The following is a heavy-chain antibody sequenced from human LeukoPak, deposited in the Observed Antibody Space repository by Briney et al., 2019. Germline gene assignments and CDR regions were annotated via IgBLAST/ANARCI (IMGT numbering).Heavy chain of an antibody. J-gene: IGHJ4*02. CDR2: INPNSGGT. D-gene: IGHD2-2*01. CDR1: GYTFTGYY. CDR3: AREAYCSSTSCPKGFDY. V-gene: IGHV1-2*02. Sequence: ASVKVSCKASGYTFTGYYMHWVRQAPGQGLEWMGWINPNSGGTNYAQKFQGRVTMTRDTSISTAYMELSRLRSDDTAVYYCAREAYCSSTSCPKGFDYWGQGTLVTVSS.